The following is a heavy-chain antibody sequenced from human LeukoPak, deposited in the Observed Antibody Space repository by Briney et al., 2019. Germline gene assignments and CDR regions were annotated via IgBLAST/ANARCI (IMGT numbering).Heavy chain of an antibody. V-gene: IGHV4-59*08. D-gene: IGHD3/OR15-3a*01. CDR2: IYYSGST. CDR1: GGSISSYY. Sequence: SETLSLTCTVSGGSISSYYWSWIRQPPGKGLEWIGYIYYSGSTNYNPSLKSRVTISVDTSKNQFSLKLSSVTAADTAVYYCARGLFGPSREYFQHWGQGTLVTVSS. CDR3: ARGLFGPSREYFQH. J-gene: IGHJ1*01.